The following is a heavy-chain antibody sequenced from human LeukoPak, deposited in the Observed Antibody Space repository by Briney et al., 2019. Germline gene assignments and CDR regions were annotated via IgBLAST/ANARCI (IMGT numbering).Heavy chain of an antibody. CDR3: ARPSVRGDY. Sequence: ASVKVSCKASGYTFTGYDINWVRQAPGQGLEWMGWINPNSGGTNYAQKFQGRVTMTRDTSISTAYMELSRLRSDDTAVYYCARPSVRGDYWGQGTLVTVSS. V-gene: IGHV1-2*02. J-gene: IGHJ4*02. CDR1: GYTFTGYD. D-gene: IGHD3-10*01. CDR2: INPNSGGT.